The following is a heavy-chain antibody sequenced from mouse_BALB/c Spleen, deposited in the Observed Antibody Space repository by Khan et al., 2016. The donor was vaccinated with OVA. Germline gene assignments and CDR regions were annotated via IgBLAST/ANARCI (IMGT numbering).Heavy chain of an antibody. V-gene: IGHV1-4*01. Sequence: QVQLQQSGAELARPGASVKMSCKASGYTFTDYTMHWVKQRPGQGLEWIGYINPSSGYTNYNQKFKDKATLIVDKSSSTAYMQLSSLTSEDSAVYYCAREGAYYRSDGWFAYWGQGTLVTVSA. CDR1: GYTFTDYT. D-gene: IGHD2-14*01. CDR2: INPSSGYT. J-gene: IGHJ3*01. CDR3: AREGAYYRSDGWFAY.